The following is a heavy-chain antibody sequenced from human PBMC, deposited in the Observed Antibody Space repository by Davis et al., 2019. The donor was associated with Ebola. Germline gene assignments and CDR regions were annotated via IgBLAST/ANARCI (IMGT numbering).Heavy chain of an antibody. V-gene: IGHV3-74*01. CDR3: TTVTDYGMDV. J-gene: IGHJ6*02. Sequence: HTGGSLRLSCAASGFTFRNYWMHWVRQAPGKGLVWVSRINSDGSSTSYADSVKGRFTISRDNAKNTLYLQMNSLKTEDTAVYYCTTVTDYGMDVWGQGTTVTVSS. CDR1: GFTFRNYW. CDR2: INSDGSST. D-gene: IGHD1-14*01.